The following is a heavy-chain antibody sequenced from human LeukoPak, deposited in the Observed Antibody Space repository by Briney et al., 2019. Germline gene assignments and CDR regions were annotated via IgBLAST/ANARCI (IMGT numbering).Heavy chain of an antibody. Sequence: VASVKVSCKASGYTFTSYGISWVRQAPGQGLEWMGWISAYNGNTNYAQKLQGRVTMTTDTSTSTAYMELRSLRSDDTAVYYCARANYYDSSGYYPSYYMDVWGKGTTVTVSS. CDR2: ISAYNGNT. CDR1: GYTFTSYG. CDR3: ARANYYDSSGYYPSYYMDV. V-gene: IGHV1-18*01. D-gene: IGHD3-22*01. J-gene: IGHJ6*03.